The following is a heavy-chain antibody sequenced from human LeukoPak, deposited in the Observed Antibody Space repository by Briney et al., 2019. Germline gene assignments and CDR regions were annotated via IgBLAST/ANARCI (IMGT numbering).Heavy chain of an antibody. J-gene: IGHJ4*02. CDR3: ARPRYGSGSLDS. CDR1: GGSFSGYY. V-gene: IGHV4-34*01. CDR2: INHSGST. Sequence: SETLSLTCAVYGGSFSGYYWSWIRQPPGKGLEWIGEINHSGSTNYNPSLKSRVTISVDTSKNQFSLKLSSVTAADTAVYCARPRYGSGSLDSWGQGTLVTVSS. D-gene: IGHD3-10*01.